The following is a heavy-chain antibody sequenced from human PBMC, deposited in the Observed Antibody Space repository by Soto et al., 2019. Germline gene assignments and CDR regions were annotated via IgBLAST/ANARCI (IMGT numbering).Heavy chain of an antibody. Sequence: GASVKVSCKASGYTFTSYGISWVRQAPGQGLEWMGWISAYNANTNYAQKLQGRVTMTTDTSTSTSYTELRSLRSDDTAVYFCARDRLGATGDYWGQGTLVTVSS. V-gene: IGHV1-18*01. CDR3: ARDRLGATGDY. J-gene: IGHJ4*02. CDR1: GYTFTSYG. D-gene: IGHD1-26*01. CDR2: ISAYNANT.